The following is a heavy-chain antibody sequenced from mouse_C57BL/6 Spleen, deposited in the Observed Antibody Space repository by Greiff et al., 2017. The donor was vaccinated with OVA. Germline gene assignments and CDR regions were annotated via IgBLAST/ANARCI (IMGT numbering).Heavy chain of an antibody. CDR3: TGQLRLRNAMDY. D-gene: IGHD3-2*02. V-gene: IGHV14-1*01. CDR2: IDPEDGDT. CDR1: GFNIKDYY. Sequence: VQLQQSGAELVRPGASVKLSCTASGFNIKDYYMHWVKQRPEQGLEWIGRIDPEDGDTEYAPKFQGKATMTADTSSNTAYLQLSSLTSEDTAVYYCTGQLRLRNAMDYWGQGTSVTVSS. J-gene: IGHJ4*01.